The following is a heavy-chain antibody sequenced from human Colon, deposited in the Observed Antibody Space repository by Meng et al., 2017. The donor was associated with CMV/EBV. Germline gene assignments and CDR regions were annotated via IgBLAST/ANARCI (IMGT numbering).Heavy chain of an antibody. J-gene: IGHJ4*02. CDR1: GINFNGYF. CDR2: INPVTGDT. CDR3: ATFGGDFDY. V-gene: IGHV1-2*02. Sequence: QLVHSGADVKEPGASVKVSCKTSGINFNGYFMHWVRQAPGQGLEWMGWINPVTGDTSCAQKFQVRVTMTRDTSISTAYMELSSLRSDDTAVYYCATFGGDFDYWGQGTLVTVSS. D-gene: IGHD3-3*01.